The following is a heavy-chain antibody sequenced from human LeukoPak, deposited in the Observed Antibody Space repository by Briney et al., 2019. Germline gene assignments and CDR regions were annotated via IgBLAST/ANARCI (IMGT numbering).Heavy chain of an antibody. J-gene: IGHJ3*02. V-gene: IGHV3-53*01. D-gene: IGHD4-17*01. CDR3: AKFGDHMPDAFDI. Sequence: GGSLRLSCAASVFTVTANSMNWVRQAPGKGLEWVSRVSSGGDAFYADSVKGRFTIPRDTSKNTVFLQMDSLRAEDTAVYYCAKFGDHMPDAFDIWGQGTMVTVAA. CDR2: VSSGGDA. CDR1: VFTVTANS.